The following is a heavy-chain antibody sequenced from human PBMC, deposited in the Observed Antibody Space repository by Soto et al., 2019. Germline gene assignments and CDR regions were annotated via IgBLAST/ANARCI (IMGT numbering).Heavy chain of an antibody. CDR1: GYTFTGYY. CDR2: INPNSGGT. V-gene: IGHV1-2*02. CDR3: ARDLYYDFWSGYYTIGYYGMDV. Sequence: ASVKVSCKASGYTFTGYYMHWVRQAPGQGLEWMGWINPNSGGTNYAQKFQGRVTMTRDTSISTAYMELSRLRSDDTAVYYCARDLYYDFWSGYYTIGYYGMDVRGQGTTVTVSS. J-gene: IGHJ6*02. D-gene: IGHD3-3*01.